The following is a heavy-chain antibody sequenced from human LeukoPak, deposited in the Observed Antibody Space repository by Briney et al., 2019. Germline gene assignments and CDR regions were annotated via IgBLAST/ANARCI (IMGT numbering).Heavy chain of an antibody. Sequence: GGSLRLSCAASGFTFSSYAMSWVRQAPGKGLEWVSGISSSGSGGNTYYADSVKGRFTISRDNSQNTLYLQVNSLRAEDTAVYYCAKYDDWSSKAIDFWGQGTLVTVSS. CDR2: ISSSGSGGNT. CDR3: AKYDDWSSKAIDF. CDR1: GFTFSSYA. J-gene: IGHJ4*02. V-gene: IGHV3-23*01. D-gene: IGHD3-9*01.